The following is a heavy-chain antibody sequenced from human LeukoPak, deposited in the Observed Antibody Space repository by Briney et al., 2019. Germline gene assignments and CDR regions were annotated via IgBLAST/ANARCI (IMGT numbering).Heavy chain of an antibody. CDR2: IIPIFGTA. D-gene: IGHD3-22*01. V-gene: IGHV1-69*05. J-gene: IGHJ4*02. CDR3: ASGYYDSSGYPEFDY. Sequence: SVKVSCKASGYTFTSYAISWVRQAPGQGLEWMGGIIPIFGTANYAQKFQGRVTITTDESTSTAYMELSSLRSEDTAVYYCASGYYDSSGYPEFDYWGQGTLVTVSS. CDR1: GYTFTSYA.